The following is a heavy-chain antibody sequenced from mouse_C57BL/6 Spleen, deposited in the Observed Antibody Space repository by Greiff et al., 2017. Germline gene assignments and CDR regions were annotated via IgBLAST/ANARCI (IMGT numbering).Heavy chain of an antibody. J-gene: IGHJ1*03. CDR2: IWSGGST. CDR3: AKKAGNYWYFDV. D-gene: IGHD2-1*01. CDR1: GFSLTSYG. Sequence: VKLQESGPGLVQPSQSLSITCTVSGFSLTSYGVHWVRQPPGKGLEWLGVIWSGGSTDYSAAFISRLSISKDNSKSQVFFKMNRLQADDTAIYYCAKKAGNYWYFDVWGTGTTVTGSS. V-gene: IGHV2-4*01.